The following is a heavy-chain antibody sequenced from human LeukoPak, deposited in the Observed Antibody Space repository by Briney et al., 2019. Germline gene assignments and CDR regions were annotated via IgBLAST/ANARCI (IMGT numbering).Heavy chain of an antibody. CDR1: GFTFDDYA. Sequence: PGGSLRLSCAASGFTFDDYAMSWVRQAPGKGLEWVSAISGSGGSTYYADSVKGRFTISRDNSKNTLYLQMNSLRAEDTAVYYCAKDSASGSYNPFDYWGQGTLVTVSS. CDR2: ISGSGGST. V-gene: IGHV3-23*01. CDR3: AKDSASGSYNPFDY. J-gene: IGHJ4*02. D-gene: IGHD1-26*01.